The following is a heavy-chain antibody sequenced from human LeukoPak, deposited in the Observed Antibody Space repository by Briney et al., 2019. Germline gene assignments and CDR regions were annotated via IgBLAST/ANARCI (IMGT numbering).Heavy chain of an antibody. CDR3: ARDPLITVVRGVPLDYYYMDV. V-gene: IGHV3-48*01. Sequence: PGTSLRLSCAASGFTFSTYCMNWVRQAPGRGLEWVPYISSGSGTIYYADSVKGRFTISRDNAKNSLYLQMNGLRAEDTAVYYCARDPLITVVRGVPLDYYYMDVWGKGTTVTVSS. CDR2: ISSGSGTI. J-gene: IGHJ6*03. CDR1: GFTFSTYC. D-gene: IGHD3-10*01.